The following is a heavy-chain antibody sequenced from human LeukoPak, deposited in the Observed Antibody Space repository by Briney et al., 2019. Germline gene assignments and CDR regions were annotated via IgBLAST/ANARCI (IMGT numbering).Heavy chain of an antibody. CDR1: GFTFSSYC. J-gene: IGHJ4*02. V-gene: IGHV3-74*01. D-gene: IGHD3-10*01. Sequence: PGGSLRLSCAASGFTFSSYCVHWVRQAPGKGLVWVSRINSGGGATNYADSVKGRFTISRDNSKNTLYLQMNSLRAEDTAVYYCALLRFISWYALVYWGQGSLVSVS. CDR3: ALLRFISWYALVY. CDR2: INSGGGAT.